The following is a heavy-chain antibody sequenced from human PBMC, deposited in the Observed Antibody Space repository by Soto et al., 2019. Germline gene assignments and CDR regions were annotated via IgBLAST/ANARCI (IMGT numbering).Heavy chain of an antibody. J-gene: IGHJ4*02. CDR1: GFTFSSYG. D-gene: IGHD6-6*01. CDR3: AKDSYSSSSGYFDY. CDR2: ISYDGSNK. V-gene: IGHV3-30*18. Sequence: GGSLRLSCAASGFTFSSYGMHWVRQAPGKGLEWVAVISYDGSNKYYADSVKGRFTISRDNSKNTLYLQMNSLRAEDTAVYYCAKDSYSSSSGYFDYWGQGT.